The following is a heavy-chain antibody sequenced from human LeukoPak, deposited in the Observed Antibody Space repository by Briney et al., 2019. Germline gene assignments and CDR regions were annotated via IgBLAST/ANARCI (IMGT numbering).Heavy chain of an antibody. CDR1: GGTFSSYA. CDR2: IIPIFGTA. D-gene: IGHD3-10*01. V-gene: IGHV1-69*13. Sequence: GASVKVSCKASGGTFSSYAISWVRQAPGQGLEWMGGIIPIFGTANYAQKFQGRVTITADESTSTAYMELSSLRSEDTAVYYCAREMGNSYHAPVTSNYWGQGTLVTVSS. J-gene: IGHJ4*02. CDR3: AREMGNSYHAPVTSNY.